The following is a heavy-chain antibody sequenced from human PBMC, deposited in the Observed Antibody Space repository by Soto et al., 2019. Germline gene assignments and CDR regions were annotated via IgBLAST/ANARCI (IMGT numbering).Heavy chain of an antibody. J-gene: IGHJ4*02. Sequence: PGGPLRLSCPASGFTFSSYGMHWVRQAPGKGLEWVAVISYDGSNKYYADSVKGRFTISRDNSKNTLYLQMNSLRAGDTAVYYCAKDGGPGEYLDYWGQGTLVTVSS. D-gene: IGHD3-10*01. CDR1: GFTFSSYG. V-gene: IGHV3-30*18. CDR2: ISYDGSNK. CDR3: AKDGGPGEYLDY.